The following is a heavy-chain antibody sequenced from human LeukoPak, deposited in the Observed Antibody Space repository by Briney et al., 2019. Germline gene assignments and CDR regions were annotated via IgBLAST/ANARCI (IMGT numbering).Heavy chain of an antibody. D-gene: IGHD6-6*01. CDR3: ARGGEYSRSSSTY. Sequence: AASVKVSCKASGYTFTGYYVHWVRQAPGQGLEWMGWINPNSGGTNYAQKFQGRVTVTRDTSISTAYMELSTLRSDDTAVYYCARGGEYSRSSSTYWGQGTLVTVSS. CDR1: GYTFTGYY. CDR2: INPNSGGT. J-gene: IGHJ4*02. V-gene: IGHV1-2*02.